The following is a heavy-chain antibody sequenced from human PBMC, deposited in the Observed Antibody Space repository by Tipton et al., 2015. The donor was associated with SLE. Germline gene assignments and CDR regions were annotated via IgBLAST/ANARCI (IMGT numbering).Heavy chain of an antibody. D-gene: IGHD2-8*01. CDR3: ARGMLTWRGAIVGVDV. V-gene: IGHV4-4*08. CDR2: VDNSGST. J-gene: IGHJ6*02. Sequence: WSWIRQPPGKGLEWIAYVDNSGSTKYDPSLKSRVAMSVDTAKNQFSLSLTSVTAADTAVYYCARGMLTWRGAIVGVDVWGQGTTVNVSS.